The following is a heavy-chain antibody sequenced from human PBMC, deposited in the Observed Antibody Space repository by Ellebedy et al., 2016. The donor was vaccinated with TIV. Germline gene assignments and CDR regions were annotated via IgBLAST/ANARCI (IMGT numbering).Heavy chain of an antibody. V-gene: IGHV1-3*01. CDR2: INAGNGNT. J-gene: IGHJ3*02. CDR3: AVGGDSSGYYYGAFDI. CDR1: GYTFTSYA. D-gene: IGHD3-22*01. Sequence: AASVKVSCKASGYTFTSYAMHWVRQAPGQRLEWMGWINAGNGNTKYSQQFQGRVTITRDTSANTAYMELRSLRSDDTAVYYCAVGGDSSGYYYGAFDIWGQGTMVTVSS.